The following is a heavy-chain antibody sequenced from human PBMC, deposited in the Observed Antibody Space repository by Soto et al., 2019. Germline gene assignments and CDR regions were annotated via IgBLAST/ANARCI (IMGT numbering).Heavy chain of an antibody. CDR2: IGESGTPT. J-gene: IGHJ6*02. V-gene: IGHV3-23*01. CDR1: GFTFSSYA. D-gene: IGHD2-2*01. CDR3: ARYIPGVRYYGMDV. Sequence: EVQLLESGGGLVQPGGSLRLSCAASGFTFSSYAMKWVRQAPGKVLEWVSLIGESGTPTYYADSVKGRFTISRDNSGNTLFLEMYSLRAEDTAVYYCARYIPGVRYYGMDVWGQGTTVTVSS.